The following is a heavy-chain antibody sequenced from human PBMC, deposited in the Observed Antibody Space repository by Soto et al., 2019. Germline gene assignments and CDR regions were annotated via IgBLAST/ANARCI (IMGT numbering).Heavy chain of an antibody. CDR3: ARGQEGVVATH. Sequence: QVQLQQWGAGLLKPSETLSLTCVVYGGSLSGYYWSWIRQPPGKGLEWIGEIKDGGLTNYSPSLKSRANISVDRPKNQCSLKLHSVTAADTAVYYCARGQEGVVATHWDQGALVTVSS. D-gene: IGHD5-12*01. CDR2: IKDGGLT. V-gene: IGHV4-34*01. CDR1: GGSLSGYY. J-gene: IGHJ4*02.